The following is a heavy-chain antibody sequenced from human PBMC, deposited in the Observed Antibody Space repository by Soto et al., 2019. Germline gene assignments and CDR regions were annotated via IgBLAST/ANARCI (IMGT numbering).Heavy chain of an antibody. V-gene: IGHV3-33*01. CDR3: ARKREENSGSLSDLDY. Sequence: GGSLRLSCAASGFTFSSYGMHWVRQAPGKGLEWVAVIWYDGSNKYYADSVKGRFTISRDNSKNTLYLQMNSLRAEDTAVYYCARKREENSGSLSDLDYWGQGTLVTVSS. CDR2: IWYDGSNK. CDR1: GFTFSSYG. J-gene: IGHJ4*02. D-gene: IGHD1-26*01.